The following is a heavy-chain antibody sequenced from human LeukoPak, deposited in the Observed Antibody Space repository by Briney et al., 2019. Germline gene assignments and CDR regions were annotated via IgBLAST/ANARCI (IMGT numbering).Heavy chain of an antibody. CDR1: GYTFSSYG. CDR3: ASPPSGDGGSFEY. CDR2: IVPMFNTT. V-gene: IGHV1-69*13. J-gene: IGHJ4*02. Sequence: SVTVSCKASGYTFSSYGLSWVRQAPGQGLEWMGGIVPMFNTTNYAQKFQGRVTITADESTSTAYMELSSLRSDDTAVYYCASPPSGDGGSFEYWGQGTLVTVSS. D-gene: IGHD3-10*01.